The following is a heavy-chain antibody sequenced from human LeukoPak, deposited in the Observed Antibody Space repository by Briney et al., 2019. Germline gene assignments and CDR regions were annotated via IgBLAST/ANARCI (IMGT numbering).Heavy chain of an antibody. V-gene: IGHV4-61*08. CDR2: IYYSGST. J-gene: IGHJ4*02. CDR3: ARGTSSSINFDY. D-gene: IGHD6-13*01. Sequence: SETLSLTCAVSGGSISSGGYSWNWIRQPPGKGLEWIGYIYYSGSTNYNPSLKSRVTISVATSKNQFSLKLSSVTAADTAVYYCARGTSSSINFDYWGQGTLVTISS. CDR1: GGSISSGGYS.